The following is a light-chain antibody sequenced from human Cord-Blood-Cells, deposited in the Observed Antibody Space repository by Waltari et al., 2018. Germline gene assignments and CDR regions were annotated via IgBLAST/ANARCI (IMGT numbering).Light chain of an antibody. Sequence: QSALTQPASVSGSPGQSITISCTGTSSDDGRYNLLSWYQQHPGKAPKLMIYEGSKRPSGVSNRFSGSKSGSTASLTISGLQAEDEADYYCCSYAGSSTWVFGGGTKLTVL. CDR3: CSYAGSSTWV. CDR2: EGS. J-gene: IGLJ3*02. V-gene: IGLV2-23*01. CDR1: SSDDGRYNL.